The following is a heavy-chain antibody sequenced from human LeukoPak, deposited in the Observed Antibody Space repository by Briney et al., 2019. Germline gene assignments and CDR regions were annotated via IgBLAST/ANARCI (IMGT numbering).Heavy chain of an antibody. J-gene: IGHJ3*02. Sequence: GGSLRLSCAASGFTFSSYSMNWVRQAPGKGLEWVSSISSSSSYIYYADSVKGRFTISRDNAKNSLYLQMNSLRAEDTAVYYCARFGRHDAFDTWGQGTMVTVSS. CDR2: ISSSSSYI. V-gene: IGHV3-21*01. CDR3: ARFGRHDAFDT. D-gene: IGHD3-10*01. CDR1: GFTFSSYS.